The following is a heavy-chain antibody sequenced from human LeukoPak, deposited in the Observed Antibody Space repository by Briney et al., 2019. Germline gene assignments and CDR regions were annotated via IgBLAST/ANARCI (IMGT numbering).Heavy chain of an antibody. Sequence: GGSLRLSCAASAFTLSSYWMSCVRQAAGKGREWVANIKQDGSEKYYVDSVKGRFTISRDNAKNSLYLQMNSLRAEDTGVYYCARVVGNYGSGSYHYDMDVWGQGTTVTVSS. CDR3: ARVVGNYGSGSYHYDMDV. J-gene: IGHJ6*02. CDR1: AFTLSSYW. CDR2: IKQDGSEK. D-gene: IGHD3-10*01. V-gene: IGHV3-7*03.